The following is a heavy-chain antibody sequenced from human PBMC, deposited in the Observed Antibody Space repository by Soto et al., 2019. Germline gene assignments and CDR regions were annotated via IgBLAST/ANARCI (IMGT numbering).Heavy chain of an antibody. CDR2: IDNSGST. J-gene: IGHJ4*02. Sequence: LSLTCTVSGGSISNYFCNWTRQPAGKGLEWIGRIDNSGSTNYNPSLKSRITMSADTSRNQFSLKLNSVTAADTAVYYCATGGQAFWSGPFDYWGQGALVTVSS. CDR3: ATGGQAFWSGPFDY. CDR1: GGSISNYF. D-gene: IGHD3-3*01. V-gene: IGHV4-4*07.